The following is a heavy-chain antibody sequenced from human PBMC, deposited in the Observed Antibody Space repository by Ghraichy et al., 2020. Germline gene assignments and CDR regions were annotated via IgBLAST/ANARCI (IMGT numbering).Heavy chain of an antibody. CDR3: ARDAQLITMMVVVLDFQH. CDR2: INAGNGNT. CDR1: GYTFTSHA. D-gene: IGHD3-22*01. V-gene: IGHV1-3*01. Sequence: ASVKVSCMASGYTFTSHAMHWVRQAPGQRLEWMGWINAGNGNTKYSQKFQGRVTITRDTSASTVYMELSSLRSEDTAVYYCARDAQLITMMVVVLDFQHWGQGTLVTVST. J-gene: IGHJ1*01.